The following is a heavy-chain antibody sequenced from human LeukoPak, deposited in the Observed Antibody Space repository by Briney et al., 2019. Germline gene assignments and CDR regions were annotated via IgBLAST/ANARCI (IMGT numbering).Heavy chain of an antibody. J-gene: IGHJ4*02. CDR3: ARVHRYSSSWYRCFDY. Sequence: ASVKVSCKASGYTFTGYYMHWVRQAPGQGLEWMGWINPNGGGTNYAQKFQGRVTMTRDTSISTAYMELSRLRSDDTAVYYCARVHRYSSSWYRCFDYWGQGTLVTVSS. V-gene: IGHV1-2*02. D-gene: IGHD6-13*01. CDR2: INPNGGGT. CDR1: GYTFTGYY.